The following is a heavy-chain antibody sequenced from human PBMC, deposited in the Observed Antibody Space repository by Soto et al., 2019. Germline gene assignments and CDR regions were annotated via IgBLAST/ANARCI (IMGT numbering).Heavy chain of an antibody. CDR3: ARDRSGGSCYSGDAFDI. V-gene: IGHV4-59*01. J-gene: IGHJ3*02. CDR2: IYYSGST. Sequence: PSETLSLTCTVSGASISSYYWSWIRQPPGKGLEWIGYIYYSGSTNYNHSLKSRVTISVDTSKNQFSLKLSSVTAADTAVYYCARDRSGGSCYSGDAFDIWGQGTMVTVSS. D-gene: IGHD2-15*01. CDR1: GASISSYY.